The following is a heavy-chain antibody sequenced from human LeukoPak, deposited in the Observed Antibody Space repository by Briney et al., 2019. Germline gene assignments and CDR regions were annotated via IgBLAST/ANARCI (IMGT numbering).Heavy chain of an antibody. CDR1: GFTVSSNY. D-gene: IGHD2-2*01. V-gene: IGHV3-66*02. J-gene: IGHJ6*02. CDR2: IYSGGST. CDR3: AREGKTSSYYYGMDV. Sequence: PGGSLRLSCAASGFTVSSNYISWVRPAPGKGLEWVSVIYSGGSTYYADSVKGRFTISRDNSKNTLYLQMNSLRAEDTAVYYCAREGKTSSYYYGMDVWGQGTTVTVSS.